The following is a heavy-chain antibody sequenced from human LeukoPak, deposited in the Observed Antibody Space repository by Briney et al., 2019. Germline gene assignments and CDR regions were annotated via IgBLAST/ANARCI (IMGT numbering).Heavy chain of an antibody. J-gene: IGHJ4*02. D-gene: IGHD5-18*01. CDR3: ARQVRAAMVPSALALGY. CDR1: GYTFTSYG. V-gene: IGHV1-18*01. CDR2: ISAYNGNT. Sequence: ASVKVSCKASGYTFTSYGISWVGHAPGQGLEWMGWISAYNGNTNYAQKLQGRVTMTTDTSTSTAYKELRSLRSDDTAVYYCARQVRAAMVPSALALGYWGQGTLVTVSS.